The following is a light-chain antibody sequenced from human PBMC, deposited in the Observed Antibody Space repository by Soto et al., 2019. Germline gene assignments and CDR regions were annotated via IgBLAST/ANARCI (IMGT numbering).Light chain of an antibody. CDR1: SSDVGGYSY. CDR2: GVN. CDR3: SSYAGSSNV. J-gene: IGLJ1*01. Sequence: QSALTQPPSASGSPGQSVAISCTGTSSDVGGYSYVSWYQQHPGKAPKLMICGVNKRPSGVPDRFSGSKSGNTASLTVSGLQAEDEADYYCSSYAGSSNVFGTGTKVTVL. V-gene: IGLV2-8*01.